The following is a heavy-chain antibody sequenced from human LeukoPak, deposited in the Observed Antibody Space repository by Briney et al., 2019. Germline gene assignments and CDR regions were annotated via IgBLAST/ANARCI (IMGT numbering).Heavy chain of an antibody. CDR3: GKDLGSGWENWYFDL. D-gene: IGHD6-19*01. V-gene: IGHV3-33*06. Sequence: PGRSLRLSCAASGFTFSSYGMHWVRQAPGKGLEWVAVIWYDGSNKYYADSVKSRFTISRDNSKNTLYLQMNSLRAEDTAVYYCGKDLGSGWENWYFDLWGRGTLVTVSS. J-gene: IGHJ2*01. CDR1: GFTFSSYG. CDR2: IWYDGSNK.